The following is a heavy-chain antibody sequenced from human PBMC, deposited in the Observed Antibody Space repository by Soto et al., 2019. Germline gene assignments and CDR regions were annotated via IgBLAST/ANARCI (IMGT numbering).Heavy chain of an antibody. D-gene: IGHD2-15*01. CDR2: IYYSGST. V-gene: IGHV4-39*01. CDR1: GGSISSSSYY. CDR3: ARHGQYCSGGSCYSGLYNWFDP. Sequence: SETLSLTCTVSGGSISSSSYYWGWIRQPPGKGLEWIGSIYYSGSTYYNPSLKSRVTISVDTSKDQFSLKLSSVTAADTAVYYCARHGQYCSGGSCYSGLYNWFDPWGQGTLVTVSS. J-gene: IGHJ5*02.